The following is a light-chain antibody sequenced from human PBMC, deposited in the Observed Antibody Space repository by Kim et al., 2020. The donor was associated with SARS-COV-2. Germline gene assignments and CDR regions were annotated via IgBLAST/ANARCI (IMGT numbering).Light chain of an antibody. CDR2: AAS. J-gene: IGKJ5*01. V-gene: IGKV1-16*01. CDR3: QQYKTYPIT. Sequence: ASVGDRVTITCRASQDISHFLAWFQHKPGEAPQSLIYAASNLQSGVPSRFSGSGSETDFTLIISSLQPEDFATYYCQQYKTYPITFGQGTRLEIK. CDR1: QDISHF.